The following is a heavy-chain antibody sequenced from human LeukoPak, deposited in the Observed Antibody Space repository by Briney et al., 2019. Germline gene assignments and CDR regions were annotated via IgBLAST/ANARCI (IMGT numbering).Heavy chain of an antibody. CDR1: GFTFSSYA. CDR2: ISGSGGST. CDR3: AKSYGSGWYRLYLQH. Sequence: GGSLRLSCAASGFTFSSYAMSWVRQAPGKGLEWASAISGSGGSTYYADSVKGRFTISRDNSKNTLYLQMNSLRAEDTAVYYCAKSYGSGWYRLYLQHWGQGTLVTVSS. D-gene: IGHD6-19*01. V-gene: IGHV3-23*01. J-gene: IGHJ1*01.